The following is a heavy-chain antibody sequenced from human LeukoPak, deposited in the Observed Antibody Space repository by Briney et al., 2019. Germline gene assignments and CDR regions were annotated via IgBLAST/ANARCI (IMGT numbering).Heavy chain of an antibody. V-gene: IGHV1-2*02. D-gene: IGHD2-21*02. CDR1: GYTFTGYY. Sequence: ASVKVSCKASGYTFTGYYMHWVRQAPGQGLEWMGWINPNSGGTKYAQKFQGRVTMTRDTSISTAYMELSRLRSEDTAVYYCAREVTGGGDCPDYWGQGTLVTVSS. CDR2: INPNSGGT. CDR3: AREVTGGGDCPDY. J-gene: IGHJ4*02.